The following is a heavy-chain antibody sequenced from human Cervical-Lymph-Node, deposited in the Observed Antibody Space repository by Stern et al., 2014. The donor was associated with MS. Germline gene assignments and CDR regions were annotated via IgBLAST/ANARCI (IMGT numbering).Heavy chain of an antibody. D-gene: IGHD2-21*02. J-gene: IGHJ5*01. V-gene: IGHV1-69*01. CDR2: IIPIFGST. CDR1: GGTFSDYA. Sequence: HLVESGAEVTKPGSSVKVSCKASGGTFSDYAISWVRQAPGQGLEWMGGIIPIFGSTDYAQNFQGRVTITADESTTTAYMDLSSLRSEDTAVYYCARGAYCGGDCYWGWFDSWGQGTLVTVSS. CDR3: ARGAYCGGDCYWGWFDS.